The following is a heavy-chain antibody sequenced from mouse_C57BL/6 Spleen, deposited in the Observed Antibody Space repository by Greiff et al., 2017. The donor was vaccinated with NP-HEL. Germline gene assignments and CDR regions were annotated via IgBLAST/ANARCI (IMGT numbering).Heavy chain of an antibody. Sequence: QVHVKQSGAELVKPGASVKLSCKASGYTFTSYWMQWVKQRPGQGLEWIGEIDPSDSYTNYNQKFKGKATLTVDTSSSTAYMQLSSLTSEDSAVYYCASYGYDGYFDVWGTGTTVTVSS. V-gene: IGHV1-50*01. J-gene: IGHJ1*03. CDR1: GYTFTSYW. D-gene: IGHD2-2*01. CDR3: ASYGYDGYFDV. CDR2: IDPSDSYT.